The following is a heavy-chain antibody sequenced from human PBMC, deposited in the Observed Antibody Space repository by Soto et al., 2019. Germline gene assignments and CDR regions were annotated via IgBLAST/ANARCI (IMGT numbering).Heavy chain of an antibody. CDR2: ISAYNGNT. V-gene: IGHV1-18*01. CDR3: ARDRRADCSSTSCYTGYYYYGMDV. Sequence: QVPLVQSGAEVKKPGASVKVSCKASGYTFTSYGISWVRQAPGQGLEWMGWISAYNGNTNYAQKLQGRVTMTTDTSTSTAYMELRSLRSDDTAVYYCARDRRADCSSTSCYTGYYYYGMDVWGQGTTVTVSS. J-gene: IGHJ6*02. D-gene: IGHD2-2*02. CDR1: GYTFTSYG.